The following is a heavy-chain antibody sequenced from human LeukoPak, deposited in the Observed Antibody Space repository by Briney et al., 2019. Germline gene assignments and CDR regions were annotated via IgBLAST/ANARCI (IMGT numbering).Heavy chain of an antibody. CDR2: TSSSSGII. J-gene: IGHJ4*02. CDR3: AKAYGGEVATIGY. V-gene: IGHV3-64*04. Sequence: PVQPLDSPSVTSSSSGIIDYADSVKGRFTIPRDNSKNTLYLQMNSLRAEDTAVYYCAKAYGGEVATIGYWGQGTLVTVSS. D-gene: IGHD5-12*01.